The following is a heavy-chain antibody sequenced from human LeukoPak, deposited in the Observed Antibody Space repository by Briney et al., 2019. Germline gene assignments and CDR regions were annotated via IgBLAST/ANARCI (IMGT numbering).Heavy chain of an antibody. Sequence: PSETLSLTCTVSGGSISSSSYYWRWIRQPPGKGLEWIGSIYYSGSTYYNPSLKSRVTISVDTSKNQFSLKLSSVTAADTAVYYCARHGAGSSWYGDFDYWGQGTLVTVSS. CDR1: GGSISSSSYY. V-gene: IGHV4-39*01. CDR3: ARHGAGSSWYGDFDY. D-gene: IGHD6-13*01. CDR2: IYYSGST. J-gene: IGHJ4*02.